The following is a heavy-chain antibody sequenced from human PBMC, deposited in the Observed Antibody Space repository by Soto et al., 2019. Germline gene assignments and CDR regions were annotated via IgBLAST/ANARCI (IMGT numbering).Heavy chain of an antibody. D-gene: IGHD6-13*01. CDR2: IRSKAYGGTT. CDR1: GFTFGDYA. V-gene: IGHV3-49*03. J-gene: IGHJ5*02. CDR3: TRAPRRIAAAGRNWFAP. Sequence: PGGSLRLSCTASGFTFGDYAMSWFRQAPGKGLEWVGFIRSKAYGGTTEYAASVKGRFTISRDDSKSIAYLQMNSLKTEDTAVYYCTRAPRRIAAAGRNWFAPGAKETLVTVSS.